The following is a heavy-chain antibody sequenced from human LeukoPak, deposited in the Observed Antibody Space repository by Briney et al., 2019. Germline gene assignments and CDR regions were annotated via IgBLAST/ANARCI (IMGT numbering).Heavy chain of an antibody. CDR3: ARGYYDFWSGNDAFDI. V-gene: IGHV4-61*02. J-gene: IGHJ3*02. CDR2: IYTSGST. Sequence: SETLSLTCTVSGGSISSGSYYWSWIRQPAGKGLEWIGRIYTSGSTNYNPSLKSRVTISVDTSKNHFSLKLSSVTAADTAVYYCARGYYDFWSGNDAFDIWGQGTMVTVSS. CDR1: GGSISSGSYY. D-gene: IGHD3-3*01.